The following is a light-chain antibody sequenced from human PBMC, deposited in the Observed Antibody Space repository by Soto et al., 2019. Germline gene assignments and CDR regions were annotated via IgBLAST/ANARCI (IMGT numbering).Light chain of an antibody. CDR1: QSISSY. V-gene: IGKV1-39*01. Sequence: DIQMTQAPSSLSASVGDRVTITCRASQSISSYLNWYQQKPGKAPKLMIYAASSLQCVVPSRFSGSGSWTDFTLTISSLQPEDFATYYCQHRYSTPFTFGPGTKVDVK. J-gene: IGKJ3*01. CDR3: QHRYSTPFT. CDR2: AAS.